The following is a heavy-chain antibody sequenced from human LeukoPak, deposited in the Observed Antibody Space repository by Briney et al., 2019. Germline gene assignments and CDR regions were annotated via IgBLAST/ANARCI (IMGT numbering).Heavy chain of an antibody. CDR1: GYTFTGNY. D-gene: IGHD4-17*01. V-gene: IGHV1-46*01. Sequence: ASVKVSCKASGYTFTGNYMHWVRQAPGQGLEWMGMINPSGGSTSYAQKFQGRVTMTRDTSTSTVYMEVSSLRSEDTAFYYCARNNGDYLDYWGQGTLVTVSS. J-gene: IGHJ4*02. CDR2: INPSGGST. CDR3: ARNNGDYLDY.